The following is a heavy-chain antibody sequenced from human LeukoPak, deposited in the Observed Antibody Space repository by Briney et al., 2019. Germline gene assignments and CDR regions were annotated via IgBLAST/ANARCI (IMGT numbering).Heavy chain of an antibody. Sequence: GGSLRHSCAASGFTFSSYARSWVRQAPGKGLEWVSTISGSGGSTYYADSVKGRFTISRDNAKNSLYLQMNSLRNEDTAVYYCAREFSGNYQGIPNWGQGTLVTVSS. CDR2: ISGSGGST. CDR3: AREFSGNYQGIPN. V-gene: IGHV3-23*01. J-gene: IGHJ4*02. CDR1: GFTFSSYA. D-gene: IGHD1-26*01.